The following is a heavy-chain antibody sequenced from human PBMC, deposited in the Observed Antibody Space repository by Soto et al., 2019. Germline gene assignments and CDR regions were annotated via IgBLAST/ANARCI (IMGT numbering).Heavy chain of an antibody. D-gene: IGHD3-22*01. Sequence: VSCKASGGTFSSYTISWVRQAPGQGLEWMGRIIPILGIANYAQKFQGRVTITADKSTSTAYMELSSLRSEDTAVYYCASDYYDSSGSQVDAFDIWGQGTMVTVSS. V-gene: IGHV1-69*02. J-gene: IGHJ3*02. CDR3: ASDYYDSSGSQVDAFDI. CDR2: IIPILGIA. CDR1: GGTFSSYT.